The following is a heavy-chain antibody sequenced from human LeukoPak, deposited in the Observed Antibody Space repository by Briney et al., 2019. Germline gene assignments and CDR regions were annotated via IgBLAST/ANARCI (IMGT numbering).Heavy chain of an antibody. CDR3: ARRAGAYSHPYDY. J-gene: IGHJ4*02. CDR2: INWNGDST. CDR1: GFTFDDYG. Sequence: PGGSLRLSCAASGFTFDDYGMNWVRQAPGKGLEWVSGINWNGDSTGYADSVKGRFTISRDNAKNSLFLQMNSLGAEDTALYYCARRAGAYSHPYDYWGQGTLVTVSS. D-gene: IGHD4/OR15-4a*01. V-gene: IGHV3-20*04.